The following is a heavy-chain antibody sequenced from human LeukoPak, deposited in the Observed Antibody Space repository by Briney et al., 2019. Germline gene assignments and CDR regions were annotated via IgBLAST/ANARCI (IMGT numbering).Heavy chain of an antibody. V-gene: IGHV3-74*01. J-gene: IGHJ3*02. CDR1: GFTFSSYW. CDR2: IGTDGSST. CDR3: ARDKYGGNSNAFDI. Sequence: PGGSLRLSCAASGFTFSSYWMHWVRQVPGKGLVWVSRIGTDGSSTTYADYVKGRSTISRDNAKNTLYLQMNSLRAEDTAVYYCARDKYGGNSNAFDIWGQGTLVTVSS. D-gene: IGHD4-23*01.